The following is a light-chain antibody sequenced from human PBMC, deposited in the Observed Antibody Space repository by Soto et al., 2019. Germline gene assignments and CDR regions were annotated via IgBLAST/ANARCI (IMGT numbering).Light chain of an antibody. V-gene: IGKV3-11*01. CDR3: QLCSNWPFP. CDR2: DAS. CDR1: QSVRSY. J-gene: IGKJ3*01. Sequence: EIVLTQSPATLSLSPGERATLSCRASQSVRSYLAWYQQKPGQVPRLLSYDASKRATGIPARFSGSGSGTGFTLTISSLEPEDFALYHCQLCSNWPFPFGPGTKVHIK.